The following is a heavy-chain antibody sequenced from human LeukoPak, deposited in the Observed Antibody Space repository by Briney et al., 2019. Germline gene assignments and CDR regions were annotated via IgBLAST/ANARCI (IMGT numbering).Heavy chain of an antibody. J-gene: IGHJ4*02. CDR3: ARRYFDY. CDR2: INQDGSEK. CDR1: GFTFSDYH. Sequence: GGSLRLSCAGSGFTFSDYHMSWVRQAPGKGLEWVANINQDGSEKYYVDSVKGRFTISRDNAKNSLYLQMNSLRAEDTAVYYCARRYFDYWGQGTLVTVSS. V-gene: IGHV3-7*03.